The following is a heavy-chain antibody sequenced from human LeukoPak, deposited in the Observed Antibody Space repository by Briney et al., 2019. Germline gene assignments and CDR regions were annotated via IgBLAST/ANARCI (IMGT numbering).Heavy chain of an antibody. CDR1: GFSLSTYS. CDR3: AKGIELWLTYFDH. Sequence: TRGSLRLSCAASGFSLSTYSMNWIRQAPGKGLEWVSSISDDSIYIFYADTVKGRFTISRDNSKNTLSLQMNSLRAEDTAVYYCAKGIELWLTYFDHWGQGTLVTASS. J-gene: IGHJ4*02. D-gene: IGHD5-18*01. CDR2: ISDDSIYI. V-gene: IGHV3-21*04.